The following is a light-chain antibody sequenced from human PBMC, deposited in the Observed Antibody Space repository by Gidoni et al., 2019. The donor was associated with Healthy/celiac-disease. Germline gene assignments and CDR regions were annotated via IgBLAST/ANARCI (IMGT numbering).Light chain of an antibody. CDR2: GAS. CDR3: QQYGSSTWT. CDR1: QSVSSSY. Sequence: IVLTQSPGTLSLSPGERATLSCRASQSVSSSYLAWYQQNPGQAPRLLICGASSRATGIPDSFSGRGSGTDFTLTISRLEPEDFGVYYFQQYGSSTWTFGQGTKVEIK. V-gene: IGKV3-20*01. J-gene: IGKJ1*01.